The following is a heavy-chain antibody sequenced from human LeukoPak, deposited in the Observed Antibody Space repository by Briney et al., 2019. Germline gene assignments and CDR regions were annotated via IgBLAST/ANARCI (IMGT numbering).Heavy chain of an antibody. CDR1: GFTVSSNY. V-gene: IGHV3-66*01. J-gene: IGHJ6*02. CDR3: ARFLAGYYYYGMDV. CDR2: IYSGGST. Sequence: GGSLRLSCAASGFTVSSNYMSWVRQAPGKGLEGVSVIYSGGSTYYADSVKGRFTISRDNSKNTLYLQMNSLRAEDTAVYYCARFLAGYYYYGMDVWGQGTTVTVSS.